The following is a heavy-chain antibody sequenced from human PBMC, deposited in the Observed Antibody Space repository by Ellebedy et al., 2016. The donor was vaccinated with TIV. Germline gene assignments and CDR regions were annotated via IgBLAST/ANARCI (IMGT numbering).Heavy chain of an antibody. CDR2: IMLVLNTV. CDR1: GGILSTYA. Sequence: SVKVSCXTSGGILSTYAFTWVRQAPGQGLEWMGEIMLVLNTVNYAQKFQGRVTFTADDPATTSYMELANLSSEDTAIYFCARDLIAPNGTLLDYWGQGTLVTVSS. D-gene: IGHD1-26*01. CDR3: ARDLIAPNGTLLDY. V-gene: IGHV1-69*13. J-gene: IGHJ4*02.